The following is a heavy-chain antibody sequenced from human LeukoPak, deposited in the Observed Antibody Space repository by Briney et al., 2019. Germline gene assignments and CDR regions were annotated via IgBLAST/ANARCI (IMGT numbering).Heavy chain of an antibody. D-gene: IGHD3-10*01. V-gene: IGHV4-39*07. CDR1: GGPISSSSYY. CDR3: ARVDYYGSGSYFSQIDY. Sequence: SETLSLTCTVSGGPISSSSYYWGWIRQPPGKGLEWIGSIYYSGSTYYNPSLKSRVTISVDTSKNQFSLKLSSVTAADTAVYYCARVDYYGSGSYFSQIDYWGQGTLVTVSS. CDR2: IYYSGST. J-gene: IGHJ4*02.